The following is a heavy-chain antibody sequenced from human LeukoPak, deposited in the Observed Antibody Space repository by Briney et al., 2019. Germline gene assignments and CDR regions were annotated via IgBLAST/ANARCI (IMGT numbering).Heavy chain of an antibody. V-gene: IGHV4-39*01. CDR2: IYYSGST. J-gene: IGHJ4*02. Sequence: SETLSLTCTVSGGSISSSSYYWGWIRQPPGKGLEWYGSIYYSGSTYYNPSRKSRVTISVDTSKNQFSLKLSYITAADTAVYFCARLSSGWAEFDYWGQGTLVSVSS. CDR3: ARLSSGWAEFDY. D-gene: IGHD6-19*01. CDR1: GGSISSSSYY.